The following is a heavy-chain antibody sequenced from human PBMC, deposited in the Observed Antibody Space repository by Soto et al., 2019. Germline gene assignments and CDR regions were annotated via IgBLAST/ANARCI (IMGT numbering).Heavy chain of an antibody. CDR1: GFTFTSYA. CDR3: VKDLRGHSGYDRGGDY. V-gene: IGHV3-64D*06. Sequence: GGSLRLSCSASGFTFTSYAMHWVRQSPGKGLEYVSAISSNGGSTYYADSVKARFTISRDNSKNTLYLQMSSLRAEDTAVYYCVKDLRGHSGYDRGGDYWGQGTLVTVSS. CDR2: ISSNGGST. J-gene: IGHJ4*02. D-gene: IGHD5-12*01.